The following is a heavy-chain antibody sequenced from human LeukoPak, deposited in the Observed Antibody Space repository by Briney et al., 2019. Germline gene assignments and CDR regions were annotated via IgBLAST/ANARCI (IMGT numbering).Heavy chain of an antibody. CDR2: IWYDGSNK. J-gene: IGHJ4*02. D-gene: IGHD4-17*01. CDR3: ARDVGYGDSLSYDY. CDR1: GSTFSSYG. Sequence: PGRSLRLSCAASGSTFSSYGMHWVRQAPGKGLEWVAVIWYDGSNKYYADSVKGRFTISRDNSKNTLYLQMNSLRAEDTAVYYCARDVGYGDSLSYDYWGQGTLVTVSS. V-gene: IGHV3-33*01.